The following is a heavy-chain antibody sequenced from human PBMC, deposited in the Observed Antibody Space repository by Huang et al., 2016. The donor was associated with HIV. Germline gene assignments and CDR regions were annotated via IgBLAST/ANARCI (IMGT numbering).Heavy chain of an antibody. Sequence: QVQLQESGPGLVKPSETLSLTCTVSGGSISSYYWSWIRQPPGKGLEVIGYIYYSGSTNYNPSLKSRGTIAVDTSKNRFSLKLRSVTAADTAVYYCARGPSPWLQEAFDIWGQGTMVTVSS. J-gene: IGHJ3*02. CDR1: GGSISSYY. V-gene: IGHV4-59*01. CDR3: ARGPSPWLQEAFDI. CDR2: IYYSGST. D-gene: IGHD5-12*01.